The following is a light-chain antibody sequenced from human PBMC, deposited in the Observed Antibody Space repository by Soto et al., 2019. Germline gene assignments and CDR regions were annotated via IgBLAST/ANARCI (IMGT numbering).Light chain of an antibody. CDR1: QSIRTN. J-gene: IGKJ1*01. Sequence: IQMTQSPSSLSASIGDRVTITCRASQSIRTNVGWYQQKAGKAQKLLIYDAYNLQSGVQARFSGSGSGTDFTLTITSLQPDDFATYYCKQYNSYSPTFGEGTKVDIK. CDR3: KQYNSYSPT. CDR2: DAY. V-gene: IGKV1-17*01.